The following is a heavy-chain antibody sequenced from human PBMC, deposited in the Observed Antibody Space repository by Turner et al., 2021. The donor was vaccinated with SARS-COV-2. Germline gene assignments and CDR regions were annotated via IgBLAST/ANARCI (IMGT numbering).Heavy chain of an antibody. V-gene: IGHV3-7*01. D-gene: IGHD6-19*01. CDR3: VSKGQVAVAGFDS. Sequence: EVQLVESGGGLVQPGESLRLSCVAPGFAFSNYWMTWGRQAPGKGLEWVANIKQDGGEKYYVDSVQGRFTISRDNAENSLYLQMNSLRVEDTAMYYCVSKGQVAVAGFDSWGQGTLVTVSS. CDR1: GFAFSNYW. J-gene: IGHJ4*02. CDR2: IKQDGGEK.